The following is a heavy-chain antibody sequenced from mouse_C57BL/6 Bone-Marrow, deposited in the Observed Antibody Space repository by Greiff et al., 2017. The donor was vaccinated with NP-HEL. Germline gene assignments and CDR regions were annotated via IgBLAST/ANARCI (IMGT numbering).Heavy chain of an antibody. D-gene: IGHD1-1*01. CDR2: RRNQANDYTT. Sequence: EVKLVESGGGLVQSGRSLRLSCATSGFTFSDFYMEWVRQAPGKGLEWIAARRNQANDYTTEYSASVKGRFIVSRDTSQSILYLQMKALRAEDTAIYYCARDADGSSYDYAMDYWGQGTSVTVSS. CDR3: ARDADGSSYDYAMDY. V-gene: IGHV7-1*01. CDR1: GFTFSDFY. J-gene: IGHJ4*01.